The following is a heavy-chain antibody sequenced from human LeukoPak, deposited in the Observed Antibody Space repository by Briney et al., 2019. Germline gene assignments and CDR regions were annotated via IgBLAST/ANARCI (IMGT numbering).Heavy chain of an antibody. Sequence: GGSLRLSYAASGFTFSSYEMNWVRQAPGKGLEWVSYISSSGSTIYYADSVKGRFTISRDNAENSLYLRMNSLRAEDTAVYYCAELGITMIGGVWGKGTTVTISS. D-gene: IGHD3-10*02. V-gene: IGHV3-48*03. CDR2: ISSSGSTI. J-gene: IGHJ6*04. CDR1: GFTFSSYE. CDR3: AELGITMIGGV.